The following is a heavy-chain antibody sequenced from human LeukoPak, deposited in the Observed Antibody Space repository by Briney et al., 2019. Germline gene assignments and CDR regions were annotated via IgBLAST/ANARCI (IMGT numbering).Heavy chain of an antibody. V-gene: IGHV3-48*03. CDR1: GFTFSSYE. CDR2: ISSSGSTI. J-gene: IGHJ4*02. Sequence: GGSLRLSCAASGFTFSSYEMNWVRQAPGKGLEWVSYISSSGSTIYYADSVKGRITISRDNAKNSLYLQMNSLRAEDTAVYYCARLSRARGWELIYYFDYWGQGTLVTVSS. CDR3: ARLSRARGWELIYYFDY. D-gene: IGHD1-26*01.